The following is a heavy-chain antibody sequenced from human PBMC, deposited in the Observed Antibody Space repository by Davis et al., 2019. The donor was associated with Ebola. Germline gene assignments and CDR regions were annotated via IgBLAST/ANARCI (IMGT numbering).Heavy chain of an antibody. D-gene: IGHD3-9*01. CDR2: ISGSGGST. CDR3: ARAPRDFDWSGDY. Sequence: GESLKISCAASGFTFSSYAMSWVRQAPGKGLEWVSAISGSGGSTYYADSVKGRFTISRDNAKNSLYLQMNSLRAEDTAVYYCARAPRDFDWSGDYWGQGTLVTVSS. J-gene: IGHJ4*02. V-gene: IGHV3-23*01. CDR1: GFTFSSYA.